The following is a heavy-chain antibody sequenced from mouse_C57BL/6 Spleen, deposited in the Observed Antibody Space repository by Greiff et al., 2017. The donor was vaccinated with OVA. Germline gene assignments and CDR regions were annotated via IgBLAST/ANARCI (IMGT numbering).Heavy chain of an antibody. D-gene: IGHD1-1*01. V-gene: IGHV5-4*01. CDR1: GFTFSSYA. CDR2: ISDGGSYT. J-gene: IGHJ2*01. Sequence: EVMLVESGGGLVKPGGSLKLSCAASGFTFSSYAMSWVRQTPEKRLEWVATISDGGSYTYYPDNVKGRFTISRDNAKNNLYLQMSHLKSEDTAMYYCARDPLYGSSSFDYWGQGTTLTVSS. CDR3: ARDPLYGSSSFDY.